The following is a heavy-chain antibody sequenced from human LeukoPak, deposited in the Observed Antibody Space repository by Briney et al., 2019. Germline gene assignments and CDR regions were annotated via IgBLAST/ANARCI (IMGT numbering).Heavy chain of an antibody. CDR3: ARDYGGKFDC. CDR1: GGSNSSYY. V-gene: IGHV4-59*01. D-gene: IGHD4-23*01. J-gene: IGHJ4*02. CDR2: IYDSGST. Sequence: SETLSLTCTVSGGSNSSYYWSWIRQRPGKGLEWIGYIYDSGSTNYNPSLKSRVTISVDTSKNQFSLKLSSVSAADTAVYYCARDYGGKFDCWGQGTLVTVSS.